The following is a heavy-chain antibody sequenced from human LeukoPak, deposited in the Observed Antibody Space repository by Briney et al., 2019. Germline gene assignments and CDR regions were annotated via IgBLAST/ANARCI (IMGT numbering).Heavy chain of an antibody. J-gene: IGHJ6*03. CDR2: ITSSDSTI. V-gene: IGHV3-48*04. D-gene: IGHD2-2*01. CDR1: GFSFSNSW. Sequence: QPGGSLRLSCAASGFSFSNSWMHWVRQAPGKGLEWVSYITSSDSTIHYADSVKGRFTISRDNAKNSLYLQMNSLRAEDTAVYYCAREGRCSSTSCFAAYYYMDVWGKGTTVTVSS. CDR3: AREGRCSSTSCFAAYYYMDV.